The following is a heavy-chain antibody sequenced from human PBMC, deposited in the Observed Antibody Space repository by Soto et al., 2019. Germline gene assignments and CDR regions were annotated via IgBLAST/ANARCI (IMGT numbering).Heavy chain of an antibody. Sequence: GGSLRLSCAASGFTFSSYAMSWVRQAPGKGLEWVSAISGSGGSTYYADSVKGRFTISRDNSKNTLYLQMNSLRAEDTAVYYCAKPYDFWSGYYNYYYSYMDVWGKGTTVTVSS. J-gene: IGHJ6*03. V-gene: IGHV3-23*01. CDR2: ISGSGGST. CDR1: GFTFSSYA. D-gene: IGHD3-3*01. CDR3: AKPYDFWSGYYNYYYSYMDV.